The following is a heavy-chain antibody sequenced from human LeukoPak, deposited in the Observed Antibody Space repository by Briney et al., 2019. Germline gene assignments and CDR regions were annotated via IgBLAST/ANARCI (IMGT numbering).Heavy chain of an antibody. CDR3: ARDQSGATTFDY. CDR2: IYHSGST. J-gene: IGHJ4*02. CDR1: GGSISSSSYY. Sequence: SETLSLTCTVSGGSISSSSYYWGWIRQPPGKGLEWIGSIYHSGSTYYNPSLKSRVTISVDTSKNQFFLKLNSVTAADTAVYYCARDQSGATTFDYWGQGTLVTVSS. V-gene: IGHV4-39*07. D-gene: IGHD5-12*01.